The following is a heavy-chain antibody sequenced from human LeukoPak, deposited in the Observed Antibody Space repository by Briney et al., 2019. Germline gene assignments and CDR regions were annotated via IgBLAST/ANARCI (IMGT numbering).Heavy chain of an antibody. J-gene: IGHJ6*03. D-gene: IGHD5-24*01. CDR2: IYGGGST. CDR1: GFTVSNNY. V-gene: IGHV3-53*01. CDR3: ARDRSDGSYYMVV. Sequence: GGSLRLSCAASGFTVSNNYMSWVRQAPGKGLEWVSVIYGGGSTSYADSVKGRFTISRDNSKNTLYLQMNSLRVDDTGVYYCARDRSDGSYYMVVWGKGTTVIVSS.